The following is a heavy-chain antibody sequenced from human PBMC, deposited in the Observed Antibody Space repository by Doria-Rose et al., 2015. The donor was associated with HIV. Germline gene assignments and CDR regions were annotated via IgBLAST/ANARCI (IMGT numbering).Heavy chain of an antibody. Sequence: QVQLQESGPGLERPSQTLSLTCTVSGDSISSGDPFWSWIRQPPGKGPEWTGYISSSGTTYYYPSLRGRLTISLDASKNQFSLNLNSVTAADTAVYYCARARNYGFPHFFDFWGQGTLVTVSS. V-gene: IGHV4-30-4*01. D-gene: IGHD3-10*01. J-gene: IGHJ4*02. CDR1: GDSISSGDPF. CDR3: ARARNYGFPHFFDF. CDR2: ISSSGTT.